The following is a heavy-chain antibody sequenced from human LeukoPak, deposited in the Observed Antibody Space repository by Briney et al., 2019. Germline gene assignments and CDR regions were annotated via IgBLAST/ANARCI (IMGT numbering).Heavy chain of an antibody. Sequence: SEPLSLPCAVYGGSFSGYYWSWIRQPPGKGLEWIGEINHSGSTNYNPSLKSRVTISVDTSKNQFSLKLSSVTAADTAVYYCARVPWARLLVGAENYYYYGMDVWGQGTTVTVSS. V-gene: IGHV4-34*01. D-gene: IGHD3-10*01. CDR1: GGSFSGYY. J-gene: IGHJ6*02. CDR3: ARVPWARLLVGAENYYYYGMDV. CDR2: INHSGST.